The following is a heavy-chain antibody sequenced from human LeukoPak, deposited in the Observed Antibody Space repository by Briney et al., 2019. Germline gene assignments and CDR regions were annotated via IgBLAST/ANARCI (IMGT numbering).Heavy chain of an antibody. J-gene: IGHJ4*02. Sequence: ASVKVSCKASGYSFVLYGISWVRQAPGQGPEWMGWISTYNGNTKYAEKFQGRVTMTTDTPTSTAYMELSSLRSEDTAVYYCARAAPYYYGSGSRFDYWGQGTLVTVSS. CDR2: ISTYNGNT. CDR1: GYSFVLYG. V-gene: IGHV1-18*01. CDR3: ARAAPYYYGSGSRFDY. D-gene: IGHD3-10*01.